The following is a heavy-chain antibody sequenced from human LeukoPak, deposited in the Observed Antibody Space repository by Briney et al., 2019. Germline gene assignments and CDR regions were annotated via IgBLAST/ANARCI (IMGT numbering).Heavy chain of an antibody. CDR1: GFTFSSHE. J-gene: IGHJ4*02. Sequence: GGSLRLSCAASGFTFSSHEMNWVRQAPGKGLEWVSYISSSGTTKYYADSVKGRFTISRDNAKNSVYLQMNSLRAEDTAVYYCAIVGSYSGYWGQGTLVTVSS. CDR3: AIVGSYSGY. D-gene: IGHD1-26*01. V-gene: IGHV3-48*03. CDR2: ISSSGTTK.